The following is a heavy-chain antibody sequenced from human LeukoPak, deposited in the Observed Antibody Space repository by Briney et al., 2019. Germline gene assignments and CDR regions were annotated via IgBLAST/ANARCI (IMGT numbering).Heavy chain of an antibody. CDR1: GGSISSGGYY. J-gene: IGHJ6*02. D-gene: IGHD2-2*01. CDR3: ARAPGYCSSTSCFYYYYYGMDV. Sequence: PSQTLSLTCTVSGGSISSGGYYWSWIRQHPGKGLEWIGYIYYSGSTYYNPSLKSRVTISVDTSKNQFSLKLSSVTAADTAVYYCARAPGYCSSTSCFYYYYYGMDVWGQGTTVTVS. CDR2: IYYSGST. V-gene: IGHV4-31*03.